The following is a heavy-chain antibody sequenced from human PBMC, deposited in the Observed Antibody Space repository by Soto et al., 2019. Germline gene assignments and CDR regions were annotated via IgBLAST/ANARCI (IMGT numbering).Heavy chain of an antibody. Sequence: QVQLVQSGAEVREPGASVKVSCKASGYSFTSLDINWVRQTAGQGLEWMGWMQPSTGRTGYAQKFQGRVTMTRDTSITTAYMELTTLTSADTAFYYSARGGSAGVDYWGQGTLVTVSS. CDR2: MQPSTGRT. CDR3: ARGGSAGVDY. J-gene: IGHJ4*02. CDR1: GYSFTSLD. D-gene: IGHD6-19*01. V-gene: IGHV1-8*01.